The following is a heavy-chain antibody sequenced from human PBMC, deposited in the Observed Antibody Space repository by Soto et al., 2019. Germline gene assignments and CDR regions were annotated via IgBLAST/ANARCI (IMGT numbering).Heavy chain of an antibody. CDR3: PRDQRAGSCSGCSCHYYYGMDV. V-gene: IGHV3-30*03. Sequence: QVQLVESGGGAVQPGRSLGLSCVASGFDLSNYGLHWVRQAPGKGLEWLAVISYDGRNQYYADSVKGRFTISRDNSRNTLYVQFDSLRVEDTALYYCPRDQRAGSCSGCSCHYYYGMDVWGQGATVTVSS. CDR1: GFDLSNYG. D-gene: IGHD2-15*01. CDR2: ISYDGRNQ. J-gene: IGHJ6*02.